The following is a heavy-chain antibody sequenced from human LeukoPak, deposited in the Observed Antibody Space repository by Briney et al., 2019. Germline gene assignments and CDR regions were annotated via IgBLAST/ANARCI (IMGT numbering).Heavy chain of an antibody. CDR3: TRHVGYYGSGKEPWFDP. D-gene: IGHD3-10*01. CDR1: GFTFSGSA. Sequence: PGGSLRLSCAASGFTFSGSAMHWVRQASGQGLEWVGRIRSKANSYATAYAASVKGRFTISRDDSKNTAYLQMNSLKTEDTAVYYCTRHVGYYGSGKEPWFDPWGQGTLVTVSS. CDR2: IRSKANSYAT. J-gene: IGHJ5*02. V-gene: IGHV3-73*01.